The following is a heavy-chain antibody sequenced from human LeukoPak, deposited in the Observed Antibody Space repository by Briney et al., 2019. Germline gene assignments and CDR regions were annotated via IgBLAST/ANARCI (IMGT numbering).Heavy chain of an antibody. V-gene: IGHV1-18*01. D-gene: IGHD3-10*01. CDR3: ARSTLEFDYYGMDV. CDR1: GYTFTSYG. J-gene: IGHJ6*02. CDR2: ISAYNGNT. Sequence: ASVKVPCKASGYTFTSYGISWVRQAPGQGLEWMGWISAYNGNTNYAQKLQGRVTMTTDTSTSTAYMELRSLRSDDTAVYYCARSTLEFDYYGMDVWGQGTTVTVSS.